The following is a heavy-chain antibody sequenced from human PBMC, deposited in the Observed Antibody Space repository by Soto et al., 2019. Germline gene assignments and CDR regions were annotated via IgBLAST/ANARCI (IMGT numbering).Heavy chain of an antibody. Sequence: GSLRQSCAGSEFSFRNAWMSWVRQAPGKGPEWIGRIKSESVGGTTDYAAPVKGRFTVSRDDSKNTVYLHMSSLEIEDTAVYYCLGDWLHPWGQGTLVTVSS. CDR2: IKSESVGGTT. V-gene: IGHV3-15*05. CDR1: EFSFRNAW. D-gene: IGHD7-27*01. CDR3: LGDWLHP. J-gene: IGHJ5*02.